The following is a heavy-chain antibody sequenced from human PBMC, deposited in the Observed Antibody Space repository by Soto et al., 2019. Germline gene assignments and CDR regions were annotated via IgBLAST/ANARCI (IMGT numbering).Heavy chain of an antibody. CDR2: IWNDGSST. D-gene: IGHD6-19*01. J-gene: IGHJ4*02. Sequence: QVKLVESGGGVVQPGRSLRLSCAASGFTFSSFGMHWVRQAPGKGLAWVTIIWNDGSSTDYADSVKGRFTISRDNSKNTVYLQMDSLRDEDTAVYYCARDGSSAWTQDYWGQGTLVTVSS. CDR1: GFTFSSFG. CDR3: ARDGSSAWTQDY. V-gene: IGHV3-33*01.